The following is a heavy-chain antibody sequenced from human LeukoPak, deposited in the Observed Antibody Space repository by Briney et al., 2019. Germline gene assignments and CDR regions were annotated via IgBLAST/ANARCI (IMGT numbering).Heavy chain of an antibody. J-gene: IGHJ5*02. D-gene: IGHD1-26*01. CDR3: ARREGRIVGATTWFDP. V-gene: IGHV4-34*01. Sequence: PSETLSLTCAVYGGSFSGYYWSWIRQPPGRGLESIGEINHSGSTNYNPSLKSRVTISVDTSKNQFSLKLSSVTAADTAVYYCARREGRIVGATTWFDPWGQGTLVTVSS. CDR1: GGSFSGYY. CDR2: INHSGST.